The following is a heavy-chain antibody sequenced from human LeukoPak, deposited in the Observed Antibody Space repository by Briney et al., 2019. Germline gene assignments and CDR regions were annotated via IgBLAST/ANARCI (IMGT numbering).Heavy chain of an antibody. D-gene: IGHD6-19*01. V-gene: IGHV3-21*01. Sequence: PGGSLRLSCATSGFTFRKAWMSWVRQAPGMGLELVSGISVSGGRTYHADSVKGRFTISRDNAKNSLCLQMNSLRAEDTAVYYCARAVASYYYGMDVWGQGTTVTVSS. J-gene: IGHJ6*02. CDR1: GFTFRKAW. CDR3: ARAVASYYYGMDV. CDR2: ISVSGGRT.